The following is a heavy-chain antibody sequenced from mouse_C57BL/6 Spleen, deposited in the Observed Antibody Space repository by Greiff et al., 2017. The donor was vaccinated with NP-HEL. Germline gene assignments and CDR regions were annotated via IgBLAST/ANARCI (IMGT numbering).Heavy chain of an antibody. CDR1: GYTFTDYE. Sequence: QVQLKQSGAELVRPGASVTLSCKASGYTFTDYEMHWVKQTPVHGLEWIGAIDPETGGTAYNQKFKGKAILTADKSSSTAYMELRSLTSEDSAVYYCTRSAYSNYAMDYWGQGTSVTVSS. J-gene: IGHJ4*01. D-gene: IGHD2-5*01. V-gene: IGHV1-15*01. CDR2: IDPETGGT. CDR3: TRSAYSNYAMDY.